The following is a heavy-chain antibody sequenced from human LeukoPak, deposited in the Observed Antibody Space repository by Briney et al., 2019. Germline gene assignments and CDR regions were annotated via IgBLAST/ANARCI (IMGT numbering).Heavy chain of an antibody. CDR2: IYTSGST. Sequence: PSETLSLTCTVSGGSISSGSYCWSWIRQPAGKGLEWIGRIYTSGSTNYNPSLKSRVTISVDTSKNQFSLKLSSVTAADTAVYYCARGPNCTNGVCYGLYYYYMDVWGEGTTVTVSS. J-gene: IGHJ6*03. CDR3: ARGPNCTNGVCYGLYYYYMDV. V-gene: IGHV4-61*02. CDR1: GGSISSGSYC. D-gene: IGHD2-8*01.